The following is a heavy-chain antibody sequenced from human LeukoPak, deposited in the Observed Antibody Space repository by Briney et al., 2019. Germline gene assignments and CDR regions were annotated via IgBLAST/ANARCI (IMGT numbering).Heavy chain of an antibody. D-gene: IGHD1-26*01. Sequence: ASVKVSCXASGYTFTKCYIHWVRPARGQGLEWMGRFDPYNGGTTYAQKFQGRVTITRDTSVSTDYMELSSLRSDDTAVYYCAGGGGSYGDVWGQGTMVAVSS. V-gene: IGHV1-2*06. J-gene: IGHJ3*01. CDR3: AGGGGSYGDV. CDR1: GYTFTKCY. CDR2: FDPYNGGT.